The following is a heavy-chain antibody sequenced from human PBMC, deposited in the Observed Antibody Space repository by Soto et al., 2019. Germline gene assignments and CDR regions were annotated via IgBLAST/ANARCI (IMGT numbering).Heavy chain of an antibody. V-gene: IGHV1-46*01. Sequence: QVQLVQSGAEVKKPGASVKVSCKASRYTFTSYHMHWVRQAPGQGLEWMGIINPSGGSTSYAQKFQGRVTMTRDTSTSTVYMELSSLRSEDTAVYYCARDRIAAAGTFWFDPWGQGTLVTVSS. CDR3: ARDRIAAAGTFWFDP. CDR2: INPSGGST. J-gene: IGHJ5*02. D-gene: IGHD6-13*01. CDR1: RYTFTSYH.